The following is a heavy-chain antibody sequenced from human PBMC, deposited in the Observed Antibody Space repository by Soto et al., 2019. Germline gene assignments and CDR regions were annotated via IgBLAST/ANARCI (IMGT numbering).Heavy chain of an antibody. CDR2: IIPILGIA. J-gene: IGHJ5*02. CDR1: GGTFSSYT. CDR3: ARDWAKTWFDP. Sequence: QVQLVQSGAEVKKPGSSVKVSCKASGGTFSSYTISWVRQAPGQGLEWMGRIIPILGIANYAQKFQGRVTIPADKSTSTAYMELSSLRSEDTAVYYCARDWAKTWFDPWGQGTLVTVSS. V-gene: IGHV1-69*08. D-gene: IGHD3-16*01.